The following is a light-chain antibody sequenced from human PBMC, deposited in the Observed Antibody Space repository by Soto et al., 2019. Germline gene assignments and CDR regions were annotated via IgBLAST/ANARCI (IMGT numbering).Light chain of an antibody. V-gene: IGLV3-21*02. J-gene: IGLJ1*01. CDR2: DDD. CDR3: QVWDSSSDHYV. CDR1: NSGSKS. Sequence: YELTQPPSVSVAPGRTATITWAGSNSGSKSVHWYHEKPGHAPVLVVYDDDDRASGITERISGFNSGNTDTPAISRVEDGDEGDYFCQVWDSSSDHYVVGTGTKV.